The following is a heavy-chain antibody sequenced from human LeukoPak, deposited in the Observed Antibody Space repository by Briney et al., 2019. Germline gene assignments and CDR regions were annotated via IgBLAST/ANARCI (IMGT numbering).Heavy chain of an antibody. CDR2: IYTYNGNA. CDR1: GYTFSAYG. J-gene: IGHJ4*02. D-gene: IGHD6-19*01. V-gene: IGHV1-18*01. Sequence: ASVKVSCKASGYTFSAYGIGWVRQAPGQGLEWMGWIYTYNGNANYAEHLQGRVTLTSDSSTTTVYMELRNLTSDDTAVYYCARDSSPVAGVGLFWGQGTLVTVSS. CDR3: ARDSSPVAGVGLF.